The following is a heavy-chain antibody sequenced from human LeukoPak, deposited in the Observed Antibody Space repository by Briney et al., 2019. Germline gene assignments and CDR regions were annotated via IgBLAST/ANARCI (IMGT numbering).Heavy chain of an antibody. Sequence: SETLSLTCAVYGGSFSGYYWSWIRQPPGKGLEWIGEINHSGSANYNPSLKSRVTISVDTSKNQFSLKLSSVTAADTAVYYCASKVVGYCSGGSCYSPARPFDYWGQGTLVTVSS. J-gene: IGHJ4*02. CDR3: ASKVVGYCSGGSCYSPARPFDY. CDR1: GGSFSGYY. V-gene: IGHV4-34*01. D-gene: IGHD2-15*01. CDR2: INHSGSA.